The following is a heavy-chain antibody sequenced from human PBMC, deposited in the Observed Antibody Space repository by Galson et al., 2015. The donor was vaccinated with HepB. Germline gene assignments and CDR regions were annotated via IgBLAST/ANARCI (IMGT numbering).Heavy chain of an antibody. CDR2: ISWNSGSI. CDR1: GFSFSGYG. J-gene: IGHJ3*02. CDR3: AKEPTGAFDI. D-gene: IGHD3-9*01. V-gene: IGHV3-9*01. Sequence: SLRLSCAASGFSFSGYGMHWVRQAPGKGLEWVSGISWNSGSIGYADSVKGRFTISRDNAKNSLYLQMNSLRAEDTALYYCAKEPTGAFDIWGQGTMVTVSS.